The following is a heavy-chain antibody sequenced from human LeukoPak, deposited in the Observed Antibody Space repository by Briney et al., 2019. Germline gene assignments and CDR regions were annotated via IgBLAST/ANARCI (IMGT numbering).Heavy chain of an antibody. J-gene: IGHJ4*02. CDR3: ARGIGYSSRFDY. D-gene: IGHD6-13*01. Sequence: SETLSLTCTVSGGSISSYYWSWIRQPPGKGLEWIGRIYTSGSTNYNPSLKSRVTISVDKSQSQFSLKLSSVTAADTAMYYCARGIGYSSRFDYWGQGTLVTVSS. V-gene: IGHV4-4*07. CDR1: GGSISSYY. CDR2: IYTSGST.